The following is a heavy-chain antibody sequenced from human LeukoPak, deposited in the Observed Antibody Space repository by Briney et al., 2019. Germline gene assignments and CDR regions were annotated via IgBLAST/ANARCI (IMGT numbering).Heavy chain of an antibody. D-gene: IGHD3-10*01. V-gene: IGHV1-69*13. Sequence: ASVKVSCKASGGTFSSYAISWVRQAPGQGLEWMGGIIPIFGTANYAQKFQGRVTITADESTSTAYMELSSLRSEDTAVYYCARHYYGSGKGFDPWGQGTLVTVSS. CDR2: IIPIFGTA. CDR1: GGTFSSYA. J-gene: IGHJ5*02. CDR3: ARHYYGSGKGFDP.